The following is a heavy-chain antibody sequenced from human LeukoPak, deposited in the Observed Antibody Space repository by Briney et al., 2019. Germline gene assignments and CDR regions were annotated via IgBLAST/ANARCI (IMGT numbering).Heavy chain of an antibody. CDR2: ISSSSSYI. V-gene: IGHV3-21*01. Sequence: PGGSLRLSCAASGFTFNIYSMNWVRQAPGKGLEWVSSISSSSSYIYYADSVKGRFTISRDNTKNSLYLQMNSLRAEDTAVYYCARGLIAVAGFAFDIWGQGTMVTVSS. J-gene: IGHJ3*02. D-gene: IGHD6-19*01. CDR1: GFTFNIYS. CDR3: ARGLIAVAGFAFDI.